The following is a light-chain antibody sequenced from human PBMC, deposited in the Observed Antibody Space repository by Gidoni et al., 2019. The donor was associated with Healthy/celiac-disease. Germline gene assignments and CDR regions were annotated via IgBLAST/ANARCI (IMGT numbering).Light chain of an antibody. J-gene: IGLJ2*01. Sequence: QPVLTQPPSASGTPGQRVTISCSGSSSNIESNYVYWYQQLPGTAPKLLIYRNNQRPSGVPDRFSGSKSGTSASLAISGLRSEDEADYYCAAWDDSLSGRGVFGGGTKLTVL. CDR2: RNN. V-gene: IGLV1-47*01. CDR3: AAWDDSLSGRGV. CDR1: SSNIESNY.